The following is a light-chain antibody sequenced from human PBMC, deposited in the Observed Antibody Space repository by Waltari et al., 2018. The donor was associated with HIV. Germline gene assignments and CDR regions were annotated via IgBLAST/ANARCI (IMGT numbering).Light chain of an antibody. Sequence: QSALTQPASVSGSPGQWITLSCTGTNSNLGVYNFVYWYQQHPGKAPTLIIFEVSNRPSGVSVRFSGSKSGNTASLTISGLQAEDEADYYCSSYRNSRTWVFGGGTKLTVL. V-gene: IGLV2-14*01. CDR3: SSYRNSRTWV. CDR2: EVS. CDR1: NSNLGVYNF. J-gene: IGLJ3*02.